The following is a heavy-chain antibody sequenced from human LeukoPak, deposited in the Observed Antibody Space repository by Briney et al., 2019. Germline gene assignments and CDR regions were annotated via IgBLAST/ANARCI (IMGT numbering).Heavy chain of an antibody. CDR1: GYTFTSYD. Sequence: GASVKVSCKASGYTFTSYDINWVRQATGQGLEWMGWMNPNSGNTGYAQKFQGRVTMTRNTSISTAYMELSSLRSEDTAVYYCARLGGYYDFWSADQVDYWGQGTLVTVSS. D-gene: IGHD3-3*01. CDR3: ARLGGYYDFWSADQVDY. V-gene: IGHV1-8*01. CDR2: MNPNSGNT. J-gene: IGHJ4*02.